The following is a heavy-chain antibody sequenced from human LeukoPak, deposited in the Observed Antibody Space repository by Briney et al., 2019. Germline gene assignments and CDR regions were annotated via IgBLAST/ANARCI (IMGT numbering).Heavy chain of an antibody. CDR2: ISSNGGST. V-gene: IGHV3-64*01. D-gene: IGHD6-19*01. CDR1: GFTFSSYA. Sequence: GGSLRLSCAASGFTFSSYAMHWVRQAPGKGLEYVSAISSNGGSTYYANSVKGRFTISRDNSKNTLYLQMGSLRAEDMAVYYCARGPQWLVPYYFDYWGQGTLVPVSS. CDR3: ARGPQWLVPYYFDY. J-gene: IGHJ4*02.